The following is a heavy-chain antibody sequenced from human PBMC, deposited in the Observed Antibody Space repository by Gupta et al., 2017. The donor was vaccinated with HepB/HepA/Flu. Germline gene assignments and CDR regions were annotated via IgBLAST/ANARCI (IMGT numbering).Heavy chain of an antibody. CDR1: GFTFSSYA. D-gene: IGHD3-16*01. CDR3: ARGSNDYVWGSYKDY. J-gene: IGHJ4*02. CDR2: ISSNGDVT. Sequence: EVQLVESGGGLVQPGGSLRLSCAASGFTFSSYAMHWVRQAPGKGLEYVSSISSNGDVTYYPKSVKGRFTISRDNSKNTLYLQMGSVRDEDMAVYYCARGSNDYVWGSYKDYWGQGTLVTVSS. V-gene: IGHV3-64*01.